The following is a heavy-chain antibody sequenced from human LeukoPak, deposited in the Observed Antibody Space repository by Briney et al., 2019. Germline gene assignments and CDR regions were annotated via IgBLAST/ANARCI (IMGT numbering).Heavy chain of an antibody. CDR1: GFTFSSYW. V-gene: IGHV3-7*01. CDR3: AGVSGVRQRYFDY. J-gene: IGHJ4*02. CDR2: IKQDGSEK. D-gene: IGHD2-2*01. Sequence: GGSLRLSCAASGFTFSSYWMSWVRQAPGKGLEWVANIKQDGSEKYYVDSVKGRFTISRDNAKNSLYLQMNSLRAEDTAVYYCAGVSGVRQRYFDYWGQGTLVTVSS.